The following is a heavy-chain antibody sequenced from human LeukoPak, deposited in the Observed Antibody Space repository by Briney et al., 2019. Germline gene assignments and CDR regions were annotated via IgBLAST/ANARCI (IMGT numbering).Heavy chain of an antibody. J-gene: IGHJ2*01. CDR1: GGSFSGYY. V-gene: IGHV4-34*01. D-gene: IGHD2-21*01. CDR2: INHSGST. Sequence: SETLSLTCAVYGGSFSGYYWSWIRQPPGKGLEWIGEINHSGSTNYNPSLKSRVTISADTSKNQFSLKLSSVTAADTAVYYCARRDPHWYFDLWGRGTLVTVSS. CDR3: ARRDPHWYFDL.